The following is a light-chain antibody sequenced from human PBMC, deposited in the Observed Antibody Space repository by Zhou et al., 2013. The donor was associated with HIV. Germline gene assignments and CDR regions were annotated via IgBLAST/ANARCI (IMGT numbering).Light chain of an antibody. J-gene: IGKJ2*01. Sequence: DIQMTQSPSTLSASVGDRVTITCRASQSISSWLAWYQQKPGKAPKLLIYGASRLQSGVPSRFSGRGSGTDFTLTINRLHPEDFATYYCQQANRFPQTFGQGTKVEIK. CDR2: GAS. CDR1: QSISSW. CDR3: QQANRFPQT. V-gene: IGKV1-12*01.